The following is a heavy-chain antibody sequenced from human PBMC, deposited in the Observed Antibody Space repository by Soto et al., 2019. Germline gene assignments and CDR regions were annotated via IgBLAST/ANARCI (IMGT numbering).Heavy chain of an antibody. CDR2: IYYSGST. CDR1: GGSISSGDYY. D-gene: IGHD3-22*01. CDR3: ARETNDYYDSSGYSDY. Sequence: QVQLQESGPGLVKPSQTLSLTCTVSGGSISSGDYYWSWIRQPPGKGLEWIGYIYYSGSTYYNPSLKSRVTISVDTSKNQCALKLSSVTAADTAVYYCARETNDYYDSSGYSDYWGQGTLVTVSS. J-gene: IGHJ4*02. V-gene: IGHV4-30-4*01.